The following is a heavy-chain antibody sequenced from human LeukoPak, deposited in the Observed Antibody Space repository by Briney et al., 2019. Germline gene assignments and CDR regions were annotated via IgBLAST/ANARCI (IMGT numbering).Heavy chain of an antibody. CDR3: ARGQDRYYDFWSGYLADMDV. Sequence: ASVKVSCKASGYTFTSYGISWVRQAPGQGLEWMGWISAYNGNTNYAQKLQGRVTMTTDTSTSTAYMELRSLRSDDAAVYYCARGQDRYYDFWSGYLADMDVWGKGTTVTVSS. V-gene: IGHV1-18*01. CDR1: GYTFTSYG. D-gene: IGHD3-3*01. CDR2: ISAYNGNT. J-gene: IGHJ6*03.